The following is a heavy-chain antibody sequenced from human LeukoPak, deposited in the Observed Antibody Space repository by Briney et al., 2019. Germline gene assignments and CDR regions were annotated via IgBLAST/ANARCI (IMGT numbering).Heavy chain of an antibody. V-gene: IGHV3-23*01. CDR3: AKGSRIAVAGSAFDI. D-gene: IGHD6-19*01. CDR2: ISGSGGST. J-gene: IGHJ3*02. CDR1: GFTFSSYA. Sequence: GGSLRLSCAASGFTFSSYAMGWVRQAPGKGLEWVSAISGSGGSTYYADSVKGRFTISRDNSKNTLYLQMNSLRAEDTAVYYCAKGSRIAVAGSAFDIWGQGTMVTVSS.